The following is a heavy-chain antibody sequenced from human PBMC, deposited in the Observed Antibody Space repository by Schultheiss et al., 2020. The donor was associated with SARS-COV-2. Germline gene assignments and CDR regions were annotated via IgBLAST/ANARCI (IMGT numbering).Heavy chain of an antibody. Sequence: GGSLRLSCAASGFTFSSYAMRWVRQAPGKGLEWVSAISGSGGSTYYADSVKGRFTISRDNSKNTLYLQMNSLRAEDTAVYYCTKDRGELLGNFDYWGQGTLVTVSS. CDR2: ISGSGGST. D-gene: IGHD1-26*01. CDR1: GFTFSSYA. J-gene: IGHJ4*02. V-gene: IGHV3-23*01. CDR3: TKDRGELLGNFDY.